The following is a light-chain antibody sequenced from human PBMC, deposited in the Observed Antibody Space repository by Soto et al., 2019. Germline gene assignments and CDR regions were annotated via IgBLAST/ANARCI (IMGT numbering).Light chain of an antibody. Sequence: GDRCTITCRASQSISSWWAWYQQKPGKAPKLLIYDASSLESGVPSRFSGSGSGTEFTLTISSLQPDDFATYYCQQYNSYRFGQGTKVDIK. CDR3: QQYNSYR. J-gene: IGKJ1*01. CDR2: DAS. V-gene: IGKV1-5*01. CDR1: QSISSW.